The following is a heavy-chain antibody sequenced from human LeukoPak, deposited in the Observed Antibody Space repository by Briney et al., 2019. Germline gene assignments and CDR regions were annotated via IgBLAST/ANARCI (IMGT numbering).Heavy chain of an antibody. Sequence: GGSLRLSCAASGFTFSGSAVHWVRQASGKGLEWVGRIRSKANSYATTYAASVKGRFTFSRDDSKNTAYLQMNSLKTEDTAVYYCASPWIDITGTTDDYWGQGTLVTVSS. CDR2: IRSKANSYAT. CDR1: GFTFSGSA. V-gene: IGHV3-73*01. CDR3: ASPWIDITGTTDDY. J-gene: IGHJ4*02. D-gene: IGHD1-7*01.